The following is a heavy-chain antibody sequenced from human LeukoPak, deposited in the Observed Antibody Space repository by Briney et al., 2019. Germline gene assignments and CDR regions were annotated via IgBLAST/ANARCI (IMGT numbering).Heavy chain of an antibody. CDR2: ISGSGGTT. Sequence: GGSLRLSCSASEFTFSNYSMSWVRQAPGKGLEWVSAISGSGGTTIYADSVKGRFTISRDNSKNTVFLQMNSLRAEDTAVYYCSTDYYDRSGDYTVHYWGQGTLVTVSS. CDR1: EFTFSNYS. J-gene: IGHJ4*02. CDR3: STDYYDRSGDYTVHY. V-gene: IGHV3-23*01. D-gene: IGHD3-22*01.